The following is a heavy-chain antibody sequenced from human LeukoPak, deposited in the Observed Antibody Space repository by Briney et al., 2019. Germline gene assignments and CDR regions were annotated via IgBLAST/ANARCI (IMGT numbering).Heavy chain of an antibody. CDR2: FYNSGSS. CDR1: GGSVGSYY. CDR3: TRGAGWLIDY. Sequence: PSETLSLTCTVSGGSVGSYYWSWIRQPPGKGLEWIGYFYNSGSSTYNPSLKSRVTISVDTSKEQFSLKVNSVTAADTAVYYCTRGAGWLIDYWGQGILVTVSS. J-gene: IGHJ4*02. V-gene: IGHV4-59*02. D-gene: IGHD3-16*01.